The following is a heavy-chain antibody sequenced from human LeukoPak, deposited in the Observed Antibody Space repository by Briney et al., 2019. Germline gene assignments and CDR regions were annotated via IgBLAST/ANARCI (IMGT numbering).Heavy chain of an antibody. CDR3: AKGRGFFEGACFDY. CDR1: GFTFDDYA. Sequence: GGSLRLSCATSGFTFDDYAMHWVRQAPRKGLEWVSGITWNSATIVYADSVKGRFTISRDNAKNSVYLQMNSLRAEDTALYYCAKGRGFFEGACFDYWGRGTLVTVSS. V-gene: IGHV3-9*01. D-gene: IGHD3-3*01. J-gene: IGHJ4*02. CDR2: ITWNSATI.